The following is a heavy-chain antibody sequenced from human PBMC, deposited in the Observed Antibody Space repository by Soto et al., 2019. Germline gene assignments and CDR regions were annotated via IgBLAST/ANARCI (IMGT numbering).Heavy chain of an antibody. CDR3: ARLGWLPFAY. CDR1: GGSISSYY. V-gene: IGHV4-59*01. Sequence: PSETLSLTCTVSGGSISSYYWSWIRQPPGKGLEWIGYIYYSGSTNYNPSLKSRVTISVDTSKNQFSLKLSSVTAADTAVYYCARLGWLPFAYWGQGTLVTVSS. D-gene: IGHD5-12*01. CDR2: IYYSGST. J-gene: IGHJ4*02.